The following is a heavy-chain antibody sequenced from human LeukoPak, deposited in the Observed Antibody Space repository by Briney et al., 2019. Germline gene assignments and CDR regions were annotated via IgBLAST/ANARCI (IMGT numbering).Heavy chain of an antibody. Sequence: KPSETLSLTCTVSGGSISSYYWSWIRQPPGKGLEWIGYIYYSGSTNYNPSLKSRVTISVDTSKNQFSLKLSSVTAADTAVYYCARESGRYYFDYWGQGTLVTVSS. D-gene: IGHD1-26*01. CDR1: GGSISSYY. CDR3: ARESGRYYFDY. CDR2: IYYSGST. J-gene: IGHJ4*02. V-gene: IGHV4-59*01.